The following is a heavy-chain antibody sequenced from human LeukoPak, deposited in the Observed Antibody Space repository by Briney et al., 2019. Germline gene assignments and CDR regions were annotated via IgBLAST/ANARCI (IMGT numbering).Heavy chain of an antibody. CDR2: IYTSGST. CDR1: GGSISSYY. V-gene: IGHV4-4*07. Sequence: PSETLSLTCTVSGGSISSYYWSWIRQPAGKGLEWIGRIYTSGSTNYNPPLKSRVTMSVDTSKNQFSLKLSSVTAADTAVYYCARDGDNYGSGSYALDYWGQGTLVTVSS. J-gene: IGHJ4*02. D-gene: IGHD3-10*01. CDR3: ARDGDNYGSGSYALDY.